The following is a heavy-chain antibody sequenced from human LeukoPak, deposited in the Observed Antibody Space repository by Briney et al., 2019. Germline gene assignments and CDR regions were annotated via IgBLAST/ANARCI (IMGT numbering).Heavy chain of an antibody. V-gene: IGHV1-69*13. CDR2: IIPIFGTA. CDR1: GGTFSSYA. D-gene: IGHD1-26*01. J-gene: IGHJ3*02. CDR3: AREKLESGSYDAFDI. Sequence: ASVKVSCKASGGTFSSYAISWVRQAPGQGLEWMGGIIPIFGTANYAQKFQGRVTITADESTSTAYMELSSLRSEDTAVYYCAREKLESGSYDAFDIWGQGTMVIVSS.